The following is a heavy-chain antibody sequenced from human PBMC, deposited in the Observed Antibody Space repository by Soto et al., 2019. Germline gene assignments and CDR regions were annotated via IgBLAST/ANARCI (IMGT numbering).Heavy chain of an antibody. Sequence: QVQLVQSGAEVKKPGASVKVSCKASGYTFTGYYMHWVRQAPGQGLEWMGWINPNSGGTNYAQKLQGWVTMPRDTSISTAYMELSRLRSDDTAVYYCARAGGIYYDSSGYYGYYGMDVWGQGTTVTVSS. CDR1: GYTFTGYY. CDR2: INPNSGGT. CDR3: ARAGGIYYDSSGYYGYYGMDV. J-gene: IGHJ6*02. V-gene: IGHV1-2*04. D-gene: IGHD3-22*01.